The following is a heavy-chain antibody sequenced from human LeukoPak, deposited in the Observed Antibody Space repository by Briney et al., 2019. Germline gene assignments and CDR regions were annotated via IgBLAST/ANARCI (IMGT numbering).Heavy chain of an antibody. CDR1: GFTFSSYA. CDR3: APNCSGGSCYGVDY. D-gene: IGHD2-15*01. Sequence: PGGSLRLSCAASGFTFSSYAMSWVRQAPGKGLEWVSAISGSGGSTYYADSVKGRFTISRDNSKNTLYLQMNSLRAEDTAVYYCAPNCSGGSCYGVDYWGQGTLVTVSS. V-gene: IGHV3-23*01. J-gene: IGHJ4*02. CDR2: ISGSGGST.